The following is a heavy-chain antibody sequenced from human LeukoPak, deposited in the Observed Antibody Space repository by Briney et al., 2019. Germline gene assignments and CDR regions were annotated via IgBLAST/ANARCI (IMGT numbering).Heavy chain of an antibody. CDR3: VRLSGSNYSPVEN. V-gene: IGHV4-39*01. CDR2: IYYVGDT. CDR1: GGSVSSSSSYF. D-gene: IGHD1-26*01. Sequence: LETLSLTCTVSGGSVSSSSSYFWGWIRQPPGKGPEWIGSIYYVGDTYHNPSLESRVTISVDTSKNQFSLKLRSVTAAETAVYYCVRLSGSNYSPVENWGQGTLVTVSS. J-gene: IGHJ4*02.